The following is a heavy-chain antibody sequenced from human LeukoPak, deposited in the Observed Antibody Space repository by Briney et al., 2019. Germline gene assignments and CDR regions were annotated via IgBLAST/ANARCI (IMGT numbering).Heavy chain of an antibody. CDR2: IYYSGST. CDR3: ARHEGLYYYGSGSYFDY. D-gene: IGHD3-10*01. Sequence: SETLSLTCTVSGGSISSYYWSWIRQPPGKGLEWIGYIYYSGSTNYNPSFKSRVTISVDTSKNQFSLKLSSVTAADTAVYYCARHEGLYYYGSGSYFDYWGQGTLVTVSS. V-gene: IGHV4-59*08. J-gene: IGHJ4*02. CDR1: GGSISSYY.